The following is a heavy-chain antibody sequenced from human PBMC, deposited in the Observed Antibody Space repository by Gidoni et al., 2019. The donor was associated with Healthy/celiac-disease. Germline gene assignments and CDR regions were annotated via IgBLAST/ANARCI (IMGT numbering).Heavy chain of an antibody. CDR2: ISGSGGST. V-gene: IGHV3-23*01. CDR3: AKPPGGLRLGELVY. J-gene: IGHJ4*02. CDR1: GFTFSSNA. Sequence: EVQLLESGGGLVQPGGSLRLPCAASGFTFSSNAMTWVRQAPGKGLGWVSAISGSGGSTYYADSVKGRFTISRDNSKNTLYLQMNSLRAEDTAVYYCAKPPGGLRLGELVYWGQGTLVTVS. D-gene: IGHD3-16*01.